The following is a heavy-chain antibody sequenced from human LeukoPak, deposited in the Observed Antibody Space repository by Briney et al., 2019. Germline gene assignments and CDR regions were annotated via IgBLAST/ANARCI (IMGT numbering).Heavy chain of an antibody. CDR1: GHTFSSFD. CDR3: ARGRFRRANWFDP. V-gene: IGHV1-8*03. D-gene: IGHD1-26*01. Sequence: GASVKVSCKASGHTFSSFDIHWVRQATGQGLEWMGWMNPNSGNAGYTQKFQGRLTITRNTSITTAYMELSSLRSEDTAVYYCARGRFRRANWFDPWGQGTLVTVSS. CDR2: MNPNSGNA. J-gene: IGHJ5*02.